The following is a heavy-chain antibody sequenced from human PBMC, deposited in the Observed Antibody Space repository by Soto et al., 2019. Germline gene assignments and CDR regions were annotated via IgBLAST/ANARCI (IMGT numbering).Heavy chain of an antibody. Sequence: AETLSRTCTVSGGSMRNYFWTWIRQPPGKGLEWIGYIHYSGTTSFFPSYNPSLRSRVTISEDTSKNQFSLKLLSVTTADTAMYYCAIQWLALDMWFDPWGQGTLVTVSS. CDR1: GGSMRNYF. D-gene: IGHD6-19*01. J-gene: IGHJ5*02. CDR2: IHYSGTT. CDR3: AIQWLALDMWFDP. V-gene: IGHV4-59*01.